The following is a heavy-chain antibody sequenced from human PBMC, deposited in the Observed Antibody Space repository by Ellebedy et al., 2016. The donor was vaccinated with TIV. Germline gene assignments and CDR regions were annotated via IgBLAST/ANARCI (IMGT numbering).Heavy chain of an antibody. CDR1: GYTFTGYY. V-gene: IGHV1-2*02. Sequence: ASVKVSCXASGYTFTGYYMHWVRQAPGQGLEWMGWINPNSGGTNYAQKFQGRVTMTRDTSISTAYMELSRLRSDDTAVYYCAREGATMVRGVPGSGRAYGMDVWGQGTTVTVSS. D-gene: IGHD3-10*01. CDR3: AREGATMVRGVPGSGRAYGMDV. CDR2: INPNSGGT. J-gene: IGHJ6*02.